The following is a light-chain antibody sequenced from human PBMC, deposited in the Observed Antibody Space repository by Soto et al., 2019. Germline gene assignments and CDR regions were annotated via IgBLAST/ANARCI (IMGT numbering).Light chain of an antibody. V-gene: IGKV1-39*01. CDR1: QSISSY. CDR2: AAS. J-gene: IGKJ1*01. CDR3: QQSYSTPT. Sequence: DIHMTQSPSSLSAALGDRVTITSRASQSISSYLNWYQQKPGKAPKLLIYAASSLQSGVPSRFSGSGSGTDFTLTISSLQPEDFATYYCQQSYSTPTFGQGTKVDIK.